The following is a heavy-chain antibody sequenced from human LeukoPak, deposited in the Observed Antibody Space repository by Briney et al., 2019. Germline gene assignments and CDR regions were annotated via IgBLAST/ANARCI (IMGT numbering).Heavy chain of an antibody. CDR2: INHSGST. D-gene: IGHD2-8*01. Sequence: PSETLSLTCAVYGGSFSGYYWSWIRQPPGKGLEWIGEINHSGSTNYNPSLKSRVTISVDTSKNQFSLKLSSVTAADTAVYYCARLRYCTNAACPWGQGTLVTVSS. CDR1: GGSFSGYY. CDR3: ARLRYCTNAACP. J-gene: IGHJ5*02. V-gene: IGHV4-34*01.